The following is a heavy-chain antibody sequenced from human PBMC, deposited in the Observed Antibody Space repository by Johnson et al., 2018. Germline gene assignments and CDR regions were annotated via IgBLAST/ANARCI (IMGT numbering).Heavy chain of an antibody. CDR2: ISWNSGSI. CDR3: AREGKQWLVHLDY. D-gene: IGHD6-19*01. V-gene: IGHV3-9*01. J-gene: IGHJ4*02. CDR1: GFTFDDYA. Sequence: VQLVESGGGLVPPGRSLRLSCAASGFTFDDYAMHWVRQAPGKGLEWVSGISWNSGSIGYAYSVKGRFTISRANAKNSLYLQMNSRRGEDTAVYYCAREGKQWLVHLDYWGQGTLVTVSS.